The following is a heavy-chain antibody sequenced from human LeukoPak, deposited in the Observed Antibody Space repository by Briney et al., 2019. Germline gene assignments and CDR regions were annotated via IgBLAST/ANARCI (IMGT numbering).Heavy chain of an antibody. D-gene: IGHD2-2*01. J-gene: IGHJ5*02. Sequence: SQTLSLTCDVSGGSIRSGLYSWSWIRQPLGKGLEWIGYIYHTGSTYYNPSLKSRVTISVDTSKNQFPLRLSSVTAADTAVYYCARLQYCSGTSCYWFDPWGQGTLVTVSS. V-gene: IGHV4-30-2*01. CDR1: GGSIRSGLYS. CDR3: ARLQYCSGTSCYWFDP. CDR2: IYHTGST.